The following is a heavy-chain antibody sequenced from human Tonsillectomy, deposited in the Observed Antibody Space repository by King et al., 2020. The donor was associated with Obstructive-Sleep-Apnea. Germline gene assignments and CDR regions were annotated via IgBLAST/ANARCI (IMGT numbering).Heavy chain of an antibody. J-gene: IGHJ6*02. D-gene: IGHD2-2*01. CDR3: AKVSRDGGIVEVPTAKEYYYYYYDLDV. CDR2: LSGSDGST. V-gene: IGHV3-23*04. Sequence: VQLVESGGGLVQPGGSLRLSCAVSGFTFRSYVMNWVRQAPGKGLEWVSTLSGSDGSTYYADSVKGRFTISKDNSKNTLYLQMNSLRVEDTAEYYCAKVSRDGGIVEVPTAKEYYYYYYDLDVWGQGTTVTVPS. CDR1: GFTFRSYV.